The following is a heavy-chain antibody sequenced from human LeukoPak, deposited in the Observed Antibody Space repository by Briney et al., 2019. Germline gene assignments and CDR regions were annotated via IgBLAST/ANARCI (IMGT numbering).Heavy chain of an antibody. J-gene: IGHJ4*02. CDR3: ARAAYSGSYHSDY. D-gene: IGHD1-26*01. Sequence: SETLSLTCTVSGDSISSGDYYWSWIRQPPGKGLEWIGYMYYSGSTYYNPSLKSRVTISKDTSKNQFSLNLSSVTAADTAVYYCARAAYSGSYHSDYWGQGTLVTVSS. CDR1: GDSISSGDYY. CDR2: MYYSGST. V-gene: IGHV4-30-4*01.